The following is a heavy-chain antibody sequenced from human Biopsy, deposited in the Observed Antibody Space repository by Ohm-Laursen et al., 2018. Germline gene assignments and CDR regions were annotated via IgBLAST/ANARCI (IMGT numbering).Heavy chain of an antibody. V-gene: IGHV1-69*13. CDR1: GGTFSSSA. CDR3: ARGGGYNWNNGWFDP. D-gene: IGHD1/OR15-1a*01. J-gene: IGHJ5*02. Sequence: SAKVSRKASGGTFSSSAITWVRQAPGPGLEWMGGIIVIFRTAHYAQKFQGRVTITADEFMSTVYMELSSLRSEETAVYYCARGGGYNWNNGWFDPWGQGTLVTVSS. CDR2: IIVIFRTA.